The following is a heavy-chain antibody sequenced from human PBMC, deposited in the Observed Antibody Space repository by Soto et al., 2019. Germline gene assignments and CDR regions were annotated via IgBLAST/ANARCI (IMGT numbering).Heavy chain of an antibody. V-gene: IGHV4-34*01. J-gene: IGHJ4*02. D-gene: IGHD3-22*01. CDR1: CGSFSGYY. CDR2: INHSGST. CDR3: ARVYSGGYVDY. Sequence: PSETPSLTCAVYCGSFSGYYWSWIRQPTGKGLEWIGEINHSGSTNYNPSLKSRVTISVDTSKNQFSLKLSSVTAADTAVYYCARVYSGGYVDYWGQGTLVTVSS.